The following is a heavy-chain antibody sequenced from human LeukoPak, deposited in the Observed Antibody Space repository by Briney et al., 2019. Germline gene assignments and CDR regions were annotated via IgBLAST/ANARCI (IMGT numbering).Heavy chain of an antibody. CDR2: ISGSGGST. V-gene: IGHV3-23*01. Sequence: GGSLRLSCAASGFTFSSYAMSWVRQAPGKGLEWVSAISGSGGSTYYADSVKGQFTISRDNSKNTLYLQMNSLGAEDTAVYYCAKRGTAMAAGDYWGQGTLVTVSS. J-gene: IGHJ4*02. CDR3: AKRGTAMAAGDY. CDR1: GFTFSSYA. D-gene: IGHD5-18*01.